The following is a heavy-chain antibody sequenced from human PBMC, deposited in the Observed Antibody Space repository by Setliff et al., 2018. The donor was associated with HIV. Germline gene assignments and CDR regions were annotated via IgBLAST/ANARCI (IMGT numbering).Heavy chain of an antibody. CDR2: ISSRGGSV. CDR1: GFTFSTSG. D-gene: IGHD5-18*01. V-gene: IGHV3-21*01. J-gene: IGHJ6*03. CDR3: AREVYRYDDGSESMDV. Sequence: GGSLRLSCAASGFTFSTSGMNWVRQAPGKGLEWVSSISSRGGSVYYADSVRGRFTISRDNANNLLYLQMNSLRAEDTAVYYCAREVYRYDDGSESMDVWGKGTTVTVSS.